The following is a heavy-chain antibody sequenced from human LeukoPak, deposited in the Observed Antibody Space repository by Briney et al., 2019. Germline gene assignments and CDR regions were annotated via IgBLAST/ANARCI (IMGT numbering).Heavy chain of an antibody. J-gene: IGHJ4*02. CDR1: GGSISSSSSY. CDR3: ARLPQAKAYDY. Sequence: SETLSLTCSVSGGSISSSSSYWGWIRQPPGKGLEWIGEINHSGSTNYNPSLKSRVTISVDTSKNQFSLKLSSVTAADTAVYYCARLPQAKAYDYWGQGTLVTVSS. CDR2: INHSGST. V-gene: IGHV4-39*07.